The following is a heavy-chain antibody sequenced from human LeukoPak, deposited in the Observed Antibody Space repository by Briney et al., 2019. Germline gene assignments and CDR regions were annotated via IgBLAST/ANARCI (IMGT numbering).Heavy chain of an antibody. CDR3: AKDLGYSSGSADY. CDR1: GFTFSSYG. Sequence: GGSLRLSCAASGFTFSSYGMHWVRQAPGKGLEGVAVISYDGSNKYYADSVKGRFTISRDNSKNTLYLQMNSLRAEDTAVYYCAKDLGYSSGSADYWGQGTLVTVSS. J-gene: IGHJ4*02. D-gene: IGHD6-19*01. CDR2: ISYDGSNK. V-gene: IGHV3-30*18.